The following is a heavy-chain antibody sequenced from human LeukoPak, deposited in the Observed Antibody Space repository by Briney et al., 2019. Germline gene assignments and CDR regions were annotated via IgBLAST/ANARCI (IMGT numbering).Heavy chain of an antibody. CDR2: ISSSGSTI. Sequence: GGSLRLSCAASGFTFSSYSMNWVRQAPGKGLEWVSYISSSGSTIYYADSVKGRFTISRDNAKNSLYLQMNSLRAEDTAVYYCARTISSSWYYWGQGTLVTVSS. CDR1: GFTFSSYS. V-gene: IGHV3-48*04. D-gene: IGHD6-13*01. CDR3: ARTISSSWYY. J-gene: IGHJ4*02.